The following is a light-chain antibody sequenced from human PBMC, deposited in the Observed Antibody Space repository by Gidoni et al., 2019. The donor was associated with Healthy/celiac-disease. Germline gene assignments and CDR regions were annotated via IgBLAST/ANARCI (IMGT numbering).Light chain of an antibody. V-gene: IGKV4-1*01. CDR2: WAS. J-gene: IGKJ1*01. Sequence: DIVMTQSPDSLAVSLGERATINCKSSQSVLYSSNNKNYLAWYQQIPGQRPKLLIYWASTRESGVPDRFSGSGSGTDFTLTISSLKAEDVAVYYCQQYYSTPRTFGQGTKVEIK. CDR1: QSVLYSSNNKNY. CDR3: QQYYSTPRT.